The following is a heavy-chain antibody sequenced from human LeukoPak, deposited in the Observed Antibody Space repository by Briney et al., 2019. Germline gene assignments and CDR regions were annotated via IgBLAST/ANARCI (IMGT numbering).Heavy chain of an antibody. Sequence: PSETLSLTCAVYGGSFSGYYWSWIRQPPGKGLEWIGEINHSGSTNYNPSLKSRVTISVDTSKNQFSLKLSSVTAADTAVYYCARLGHFWSGYYYYYYGMDVWGQGTTVTVSS. D-gene: IGHD3-3*02. CDR2: INHSGST. CDR1: GGSFSGYY. J-gene: IGHJ6*02. V-gene: IGHV4-34*01. CDR3: ARLGHFWSGYYYYYYGMDV.